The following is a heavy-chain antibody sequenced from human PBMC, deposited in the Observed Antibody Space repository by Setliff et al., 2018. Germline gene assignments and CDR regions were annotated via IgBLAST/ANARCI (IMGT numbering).Heavy chain of an antibody. J-gene: IGHJ6*01. CDR2: ISAYTGNT. CDR3: ARGNMDV. Sequence: ASVKVSCKASGYTFTNYAISWVRQAPGQGLEWMGWISAYTGNTYYAPRLQGRVTMTADESTNTAYIEISSLRYEDTAVYYCARGNMDV. CDR1: GYTFTNYA. V-gene: IGHV1-18*01.